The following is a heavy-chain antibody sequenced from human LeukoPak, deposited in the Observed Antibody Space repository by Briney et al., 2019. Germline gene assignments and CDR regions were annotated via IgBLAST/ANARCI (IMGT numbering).Heavy chain of an antibody. CDR3: ARVWSVTIFGVVITPPNYYGMDV. V-gene: IGHV4-34*01. CDR2: INHSGST. CDR1: GGSFSGYY. Sequence: SETLSLTCAVYGGSFSGYYWSWIRQPLGKGLEWIGEINHSGSTNYNPSLKSRVTISVDTSKNQFSLKLSSVTAADTAVYYCARVWSVTIFGVVITPPNYYGMDVWGQGTTVTVSS. J-gene: IGHJ6*02. D-gene: IGHD3-3*01.